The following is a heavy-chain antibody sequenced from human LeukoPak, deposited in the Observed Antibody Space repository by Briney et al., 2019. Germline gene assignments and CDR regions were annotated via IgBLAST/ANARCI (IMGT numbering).Heavy chain of an antibody. Sequence: GGFLRLSCAASGFTFSSYSMNWVRQAPGKGLEWVSSISSSSSYIYYADSVKGRFTISRDNAKNSLYLQMNSMRAEDTAVYYGARVGGYRPFYYGMDVWGQGTTVTVSS. V-gene: IGHV3-21*01. CDR1: GFTFSSYS. D-gene: IGHD5-18*01. CDR2: ISSSSSYI. J-gene: IGHJ6*02. CDR3: ARVGGYRPFYYGMDV.